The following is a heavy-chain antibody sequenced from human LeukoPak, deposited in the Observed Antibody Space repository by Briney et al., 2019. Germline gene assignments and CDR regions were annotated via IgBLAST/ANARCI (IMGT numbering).Heavy chain of an antibody. CDR2: IYYSGST. J-gene: IGHJ4*02. CDR1: GGSISSGGYY. Sequence: SETLSLTCTVSGGSISSGGYYWSWIRQHPGKGLEWIGYIYYSGSTYYNPSLKSRVTISIDTSKMQFSLRVNSVTAADTAVYFCAASIWRTFIDYWGQGSLLTVYS. V-gene: IGHV4-61*08. CDR3: AASIWRTFIDY. D-gene: IGHD3-3*02.